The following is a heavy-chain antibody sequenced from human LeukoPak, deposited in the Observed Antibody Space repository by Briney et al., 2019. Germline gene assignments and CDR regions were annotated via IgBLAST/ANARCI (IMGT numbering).Heavy chain of an antibody. Sequence: GGSLRLSCAASGFTFSSYSMNWVRQVPGKGLEWVSSISSSSSYIYYADSVKGRFTISRDNAKNSLYLQMNSLRAEDTAVYYCARGIAAALFFDYWGQGTLVTVSS. V-gene: IGHV3-21*01. J-gene: IGHJ4*02. D-gene: IGHD6-13*01. CDR2: ISSSSSYI. CDR3: ARGIAAALFFDY. CDR1: GFTFSSYS.